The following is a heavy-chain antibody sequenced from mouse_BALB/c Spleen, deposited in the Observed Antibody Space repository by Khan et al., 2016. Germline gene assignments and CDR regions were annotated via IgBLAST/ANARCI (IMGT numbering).Heavy chain of an antibody. CDR3: ARPDY. V-gene: IGHV9-1*02. J-gene: IGHJ2*01. CDR1: GYTFTKYG. CDR2: INTCTGES. Sequence: QIQLVQSGPELKKPGETVKISCKASGYTFTKYGMNWVKQAPGKGLKWMGWINTCTGESAYADDFKGRFAFSLETSANTAYLQINNLKNEDMGTYFCARPDYWGQGTTLTVSS.